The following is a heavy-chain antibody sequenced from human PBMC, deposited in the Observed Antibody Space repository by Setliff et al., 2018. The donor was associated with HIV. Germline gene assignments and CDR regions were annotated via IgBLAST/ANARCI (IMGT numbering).Heavy chain of an antibody. Sequence: ASVKVSCKTSGYTFSGYYLHWVRRAPGRGLEWMGWINPNSGATNYARNFQGRVTMTRDTSISTVYMDLSRPRSDDTAIYYCARGGGPHYYYYMDVWGKGTTVTVSS. CDR3: ARGGGPHYYYYMDV. J-gene: IGHJ6*03. V-gene: IGHV1-2*02. CDR1: GYTFSGYY. CDR2: INPNSGAT.